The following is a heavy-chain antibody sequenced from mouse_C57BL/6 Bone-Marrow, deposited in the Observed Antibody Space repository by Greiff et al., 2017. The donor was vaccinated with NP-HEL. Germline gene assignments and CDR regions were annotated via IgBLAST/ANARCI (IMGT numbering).Heavy chain of an antibody. D-gene: IGHD1-1*01. J-gene: IGHJ4*01. CDR1: GYTFTSYW. Sequence: QVQLQQPGAELVKPGASVKLSCKASGYTFTSYWMHWVKQRPGRGLEWIGRIDPNSGGTKYNEKFKSKATLTVDKPSSTAYMQLSSLTSEDSAVYYCARNFGTTVVAHYAMDYWGQGTSVTVSS. CDR3: ARNFGTTVVAHYAMDY. CDR2: IDPNSGGT. V-gene: IGHV1-72*01.